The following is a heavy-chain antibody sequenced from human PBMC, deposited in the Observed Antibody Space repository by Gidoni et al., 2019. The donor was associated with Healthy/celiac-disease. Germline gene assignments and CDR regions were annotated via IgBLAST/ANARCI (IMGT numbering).Heavy chain of an antibody. CDR3: AKDDCSGGSCYANWFDP. Sequence: EVQLLESGGGLVQPGGSLRLSCAASGFTFSSYAMGWVRQAPGKGLEWVSAISGSGGSTYYADTVNGRFTISRDNSKNTLYLQMNSLRAEDTAVYYCAKDDCSGGSCYANWFDPWGQGTLVTVSS. CDR1: GFTFSSYA. CDR2: ISGSGGST. J-gene: IGHJ5*02. D-gene: IGHD2-15*01. V-gene: IGHV3-23*01.